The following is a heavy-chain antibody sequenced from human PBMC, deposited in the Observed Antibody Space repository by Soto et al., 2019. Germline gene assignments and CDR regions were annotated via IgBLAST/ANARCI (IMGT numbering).Heavy chain of an antibody. V-gene: IGHV3-33*01. D-gene: IGHD4-17*01. CDR3: ARDLGDYGGNSYYFDY. J-gene: IGHJ4*02. CDR1: GFTFSSYG. Sequence: QVQLVESGGGVVQPGRSLRLSCAASGFTFSSYGMHWVRQAPGKGLEWVAVIWYDGSNKYYADSVKGRFTISRDNSKNTLYLQMNSVRAEDTAVYYCARDLGDYGGNSYYFDYWGQGTLVTVSS. CDR2: IWYDGSNK.